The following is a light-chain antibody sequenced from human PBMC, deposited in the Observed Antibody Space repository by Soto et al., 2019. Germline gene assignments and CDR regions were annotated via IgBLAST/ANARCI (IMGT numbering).Light chain of an antibody. CDR1: QGIGSW. Sequence: DIQMTQSPSSVSSSVGDIFTVTGGASQGIGSWLAWYQKKPGKAPILLIYAASSLQSGVPSRFSGSGSGTDFTLTISSLQPEDCAIYFCQQANSFPITFGQGTRLEIK. CDR2: AAS. V-gene: IGKV1-12*01. J-gene: IGKJ5*01. CDR3: QQANSFPIT.